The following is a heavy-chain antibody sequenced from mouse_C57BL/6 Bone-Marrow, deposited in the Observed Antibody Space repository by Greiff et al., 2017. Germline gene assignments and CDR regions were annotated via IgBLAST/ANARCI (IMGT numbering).Heavy chain of an antibody. CDR1: GFNIKDDY. CDR2: IDPENGDT. Sequence: VQLKESGAELVRPGASVKLSCTASGFNIKDDYMHWVKQRPEQGLEWIGWIDPENGDTEYASKFQGKATITADTYSNTAYLQLSSLTSEDTAVYYCTVYYYGSSRSWGNYWGQGTTLTVSS. J-gene: IGHJ2*01. CDR3: TVYYYGSSRSWGNY. V-gene: IGHV14-4*01. D-gene: IGHD1-1*01.